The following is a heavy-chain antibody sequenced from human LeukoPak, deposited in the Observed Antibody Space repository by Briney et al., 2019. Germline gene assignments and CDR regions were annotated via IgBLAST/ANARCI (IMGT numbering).Heavy chain of an antibody. CDR1: GFTFSSYG. CDR3: AKDNIDIVVVPAAYFDY. J-gene: IGHJ4*02. Sequence: QTGGSLRLSCAASGFTFSSYGLSWVRQAPGKGLEWVSAISGSGGSTYYADSVKGRLTISRDNSKNTLSLQMNSLRAEDTAVYYCAKDNIDIVVVPAAYFDYWGQGTLVTVSS. V-gene: IGHV3-23*01. CDR2: ISGSGGST. D-gene: IGHD2-2*01.